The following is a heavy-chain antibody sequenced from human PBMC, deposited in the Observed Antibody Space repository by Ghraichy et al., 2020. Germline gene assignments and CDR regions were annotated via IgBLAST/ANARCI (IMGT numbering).Heavy chain of an antibody. CDR1: GYSISSGFY. D-gene: IGHD2-8*02. CDR2: IYRSGNT. J-gene: IGHJ4*02. CDR3: ARHTTVVSGVDY. V-gene: IGHV4-38-2*01. Sequence: SETLSLTCAVSGYSISSGFYCGWIRQPPGKGLEWIGSIYRSGNTYYNPSLKSRVTISVDTSKNHFSLKLSSVTAADTAVYYCARHTTVVSGVDYWGQGTLVTGSS.